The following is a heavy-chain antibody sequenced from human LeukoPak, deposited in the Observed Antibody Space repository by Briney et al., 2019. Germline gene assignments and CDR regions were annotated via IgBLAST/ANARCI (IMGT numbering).Heavy chain of an antibody. Sequence: SETLSLTCTVSGGSFSGGYWSWVRQPPGRGLEWIGYVYTSGSTNYNPSLKSRVTISVDTSKSQFALKLSSVTAADTAVYYCAKSYFDYSTYYSYYFNLWGQGALVTVSS. D-gene: IGHD4-11*01. CDR3: AKSYFDYSTYYSYYFNL. CDR1: GGSFSGGY. CDR2: VYTSGST. J-gene: IGHJ4*02. V-gene: IGHV4-4*09.